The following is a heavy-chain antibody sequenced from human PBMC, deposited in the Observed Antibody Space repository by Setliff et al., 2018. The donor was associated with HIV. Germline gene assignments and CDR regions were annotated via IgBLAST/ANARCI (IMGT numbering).Heavy chain of an antibody. CDR1: GHTFANSY. CDR3: ARGRDSYNTAVDY. D-gene: IGHD1-1*01. Sequence: ASVKVSCKASGHTFANSYLHWVRQGPGQGLEWMGIMNPNDGGTQYAQNFRGRVSMTRDTSTSTVYMDLTGLRSEDTAVYYCARGRDSYNTAVDYWGQGTLVTVSS. J-gene: IGHJ4*02. V-gene: IGHV1-46*01. CDR2: MNPNDGGT.